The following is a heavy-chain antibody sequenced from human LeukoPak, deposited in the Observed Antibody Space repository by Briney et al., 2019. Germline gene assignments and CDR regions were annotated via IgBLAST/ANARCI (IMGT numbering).Heavy chain of an antibody. Sequence: ASVKVSCKASGYTFTGYYMHWVRQAPGQGLEWKGWINPNSGGTNYAQKFQGRVTMTRDTSISTAYMELSRLRSDDTAVYYCARDDNYDFWSGYGYLDYWGQGTLVTVSS. CDR3: ARDDNYDFWSGYGYLDY. J-gene: IGHJ4*02. D-gene: IGHD3-3*01. CDR2: INPNSGGT. V-gene: IGHV1-2*02. CDR1: GYTFTGYY.